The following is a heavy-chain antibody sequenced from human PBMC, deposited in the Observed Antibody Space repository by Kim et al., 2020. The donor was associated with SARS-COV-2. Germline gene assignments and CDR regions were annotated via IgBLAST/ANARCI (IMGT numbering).Heavy chain of an antibody. J-gene: IGHJ5*02. CDR2: IIPIFGTA. CDR1: GGTFSSYA. Sequence: SVKVSCKPSGGTFSSYAISWVRQAPGQGLEWMGGIIPIFGTANYAQKFQGRVTITADESTSTAYMELSSLRSEDTAVYYCARDRTLAAAGNNWFDPWGQGTLVTVSS. V-gene: IGHV1-69*13. D-gene: IGHD6-13*01. CDR3: ARDRTLAAAGNNWFDP.